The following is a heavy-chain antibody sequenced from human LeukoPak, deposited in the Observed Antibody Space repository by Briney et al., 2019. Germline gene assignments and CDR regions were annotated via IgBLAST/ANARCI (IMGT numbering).Heavy chain of an antibody. D-gene: IGHD1-7*01. J-gene: IGHJ5*02. CDR1: GYTFTGYY. CDR2: INPSGGST. CDR3: ARALELLNWFDP. Sequence: ASVKVSCKASGYTFTGYYMHWVRQAPGQGLEWMGIINPSGGSTSYAQKFQGRVTMTRDTSTSTVYMELSSLRSEDTAVYYCARALELLNWFDPWGQGTLVTVSS. V-gene: IGHV1-46*01.